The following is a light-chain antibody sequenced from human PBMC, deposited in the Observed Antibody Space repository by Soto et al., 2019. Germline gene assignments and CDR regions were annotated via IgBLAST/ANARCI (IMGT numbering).Light chain of an antibody. CDR3: QQYDNLPLT. CDR2: DAS. CDR1: QDISNY. Sequence: DIQMTQSPSSLSASVGDRVTITCQASQDISNYLNWYQQKPGKAPKLLIYDASNLETGVPSRFSGIRSGTDFTFPISSLQPEDIATYYCQQYDNLPLTFGGGTKVEIK. J-gene: IGKJ4*01. V-gene: IGKV1-33*01.